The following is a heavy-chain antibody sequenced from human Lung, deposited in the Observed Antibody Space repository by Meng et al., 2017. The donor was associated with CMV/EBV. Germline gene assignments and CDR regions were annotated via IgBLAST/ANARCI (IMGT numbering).Heavy chain of an antibody. Sequence: QVQVRESGPALGNPSETLSLICAVSGDSITNHNWWAWVRQPPGKGLEWIGEIPHRGSSAYNPSLKSRVSMSIDKSKNQFSLKLTSVTAADTAVYHCLRRSGGSVWGQGTLVTVSS. CDR2: IPHRGSS. CDR1: GDSITNHNW. V-gene: IGHV4-4*02. J-gene: IGHJ1*01. D-gene: IGHD3-10*01. CDR3: LRRSGGSV.